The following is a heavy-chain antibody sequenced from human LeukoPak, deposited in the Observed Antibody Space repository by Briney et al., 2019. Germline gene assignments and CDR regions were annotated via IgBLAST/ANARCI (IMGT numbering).Heavy chain of an antibody. CDR2: ISYDGSKK. CDR1: GSTLSSYG. Sequence: GGSLRLSCAASGSTLSSYGMHWVRQAPGKGLEWVAVISYDGSKKYYADSVKGRFTISRDNSKNTLYLQMNSLRAEDTAVYYCAKDKEEGFDYWGQGTLVIVSS. CDR3: AKDKEEGFDY. V-gene: IGHV3-30*18. J-gene: IGHJ4*02.